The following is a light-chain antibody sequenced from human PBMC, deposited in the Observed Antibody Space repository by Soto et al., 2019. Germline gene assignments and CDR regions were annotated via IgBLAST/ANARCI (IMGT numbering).Light chain of an antibody. CDR3: SSSKSSSTPVI. Sequence: QSALTQPASVSGSPGQSITISCTGTSSDVGGYNYVSWYQQHPGKAPKLMIYDVSHRPSGVSNRFSGSKSGNTASLTISGLQAEDEADYYCSSSKSSSTPVIFGGGTKLTVL. V-gene: IGLV2-14*01. J-gene: IGLJ2*01. CDR2: DVS. CDR1: SSDVGGYNY.